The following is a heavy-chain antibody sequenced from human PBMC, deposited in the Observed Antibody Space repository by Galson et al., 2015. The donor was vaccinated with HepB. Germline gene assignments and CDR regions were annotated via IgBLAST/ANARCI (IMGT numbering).Heavy chain of an antibody. J-gene: IGHJ4*02. V-gene: IGHV1-69*04. CDR3: ARAVDSGSYSTNY. Sequence: SAQVSCKASGGTFSSYAINWVRQAPGQGLEWMGRIIPILGIANYAQKFQGRVTITADKSTSTAYMELSSLRAEDTAVYYCARAVDSGSYSTNYWGQGTPVTVSS. CDR1: GGTFSSYA. CDR2: IIPILGIA. D-gene: IGHD1-26*01.